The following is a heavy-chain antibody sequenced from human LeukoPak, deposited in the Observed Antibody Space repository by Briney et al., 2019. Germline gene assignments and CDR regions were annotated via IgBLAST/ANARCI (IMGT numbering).Heavy chain of an antibody. D-gene: IGHD3-22*01. J-gene: IGHJ3*02. CDR2: ISWNSGSI. CDR3: AKDITMMTETPNAFDI. CDR1: GFTFDDYA. Sequence: GGSLRLSCAASGFTFDDYAMPWVRQAPGKGLEWVSGISWNSGSIGYADSVKGRFTISRDNAKNSLYLQMNSLRAEDTALYYCAKDITMMTETPNAFDIWGQGTMVTVSS. V-gene: IGHV3-9*01.